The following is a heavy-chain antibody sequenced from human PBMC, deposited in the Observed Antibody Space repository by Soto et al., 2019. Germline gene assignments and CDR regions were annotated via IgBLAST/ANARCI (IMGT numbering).Heavy chain of an antibody. V-gene: IGHV3-48*04. D-gene: IGHD6-13*01. CDR1: GFTFRTYS. CDR3: AKGSSWFDY. CDR2: ISSSSSPI. J-gene: IGHJ5*01. Sequence: GGSLRLSCAASGFTFRTYSMNWVRQAPGKGLEWVSYISSSSSPIYYADSVKGRFTISRDNAKNSLYLQMNSLRPEDTAVYYCAKGSSWFDYWGQGILVTVSS.